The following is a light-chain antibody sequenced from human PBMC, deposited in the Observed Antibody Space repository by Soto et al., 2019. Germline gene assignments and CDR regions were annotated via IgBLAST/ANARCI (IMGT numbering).Light chain of an antibody. CDR3: QQRSNWPL. V-gene: IGKV3-11*01. Sequence: EIVLTQSPATLSLSPGERATLSCRASQSVSSYLAWYQQKPGQAPRLLIYDASNRATCIPARFSGSGSGTDFTLTISSLEPEDFAVYYCQQRSNWPLFGQGTKLESK. J-gene: IGKJ2*01. CDR2: DAS. CDR1: QSVSSY.